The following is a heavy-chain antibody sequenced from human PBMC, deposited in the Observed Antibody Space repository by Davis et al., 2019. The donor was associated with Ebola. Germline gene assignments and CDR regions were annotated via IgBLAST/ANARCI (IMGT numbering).Heavy chain of an antibody. CDR1: GFTFSGSA. J-gene: IGHJ4*02. CDR2: IRSKANSYAT. CDR3: TLGTVTTEDY. Sequence: GESLKISCAASGFTFSGSAMHWVRQASGKGLEWVGRIRSKANSYATAYAASVKGRFTISRDDSKNTVYLQMNSLKTEDTAVYYCTLGTVTTEDYWGQGTLVTVSS. V-gene: IGHV3-73*01. D-gene: IGHD4-17*01.